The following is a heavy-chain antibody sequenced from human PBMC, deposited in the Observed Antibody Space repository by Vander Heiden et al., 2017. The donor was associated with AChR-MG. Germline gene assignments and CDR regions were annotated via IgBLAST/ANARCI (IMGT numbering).Heavy chain of an antibody. J-gene: IGHJ4*02. CDR1: GGTFSSYA. CDR3: ARPSSADYYDSSGYYYVH. CDR2: IIPIFGTA. V-gene: IGHV1-69*01. Sequence: QVQLVQSGAEVKKPGSSVKVSCKASGGTFSSYAISWGRQAPGQGLEWMGGIIPIFGTANDAQKFQGRVTITADESTSTAYMELSSLRSEDTAVYYCARPSSADYYDSSGYYYVHWGQGTLVTVSS. D-gene: IGHD3-22*01.